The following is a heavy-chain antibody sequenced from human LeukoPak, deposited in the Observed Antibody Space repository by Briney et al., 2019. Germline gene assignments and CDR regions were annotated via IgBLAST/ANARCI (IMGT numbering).Heavy chain of an antibody. CDR2: ISRSGPT. CDR1: GFTFSGYD. Sequence: PGGSLRLSCAAFGFTFSGYDMQWVRQAPGKGLEWVSGISRSGPTYYRDSVKGRFTISRDNSKDTLYLQMDSLRAEDAATYYCAKGESFAFAMWGQGTMVTVSS. V-gene: IGHV3-23*01. CDR3: AKGESFAFAM. J-gene: IGHJ3*02.